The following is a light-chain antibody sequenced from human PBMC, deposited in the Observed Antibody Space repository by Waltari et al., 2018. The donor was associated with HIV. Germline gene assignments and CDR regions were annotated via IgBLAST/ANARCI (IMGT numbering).Light chain of an antibody. CDR1: QSLQRSNGYKY. CDR2: LGS. Sequence: DIVMTQSPLSLPVTPGEPASISCRSTQSLQRSNGYKYLDWLLRKPGQAPQLLSYLGSNRAAGVPDRFSGSGSGTDFTLQISRVEAEDVGVYYCMQTLQTPWTFGQGTKVEIK. CDR3: MQTLQTPWT. J-gene: IGKJ1*01. V-gene: IGKV2-28*01.